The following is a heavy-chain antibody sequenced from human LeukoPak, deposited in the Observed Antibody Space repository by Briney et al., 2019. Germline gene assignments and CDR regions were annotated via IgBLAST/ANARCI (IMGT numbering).Heavy chain of an antibody. Sequence: GASVKVSCKASGYTFTSYGISWVRQASGQGLEWMGWISAYNGNTNYAQKLQGRVTMTTDTSTSTAYMELRSLRSDDTAVYYCARDGYYDSSGYFDYWGQGTLVTVSS. CDR3: ARDGYYDSSGYFDY. J-gene: IGHJ4*02. V-gene: IGHV1-18*01. D-gene: IGHD3-22*01. CDR2: ISAYNGNT. CDR1: GYTFTSYG.